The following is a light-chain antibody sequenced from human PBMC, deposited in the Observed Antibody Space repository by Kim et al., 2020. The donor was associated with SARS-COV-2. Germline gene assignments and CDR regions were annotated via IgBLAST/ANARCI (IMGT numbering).Light chain of an antibody. V-gene: IGLV3-1*01. CDR3: QAWDSSVV. CDR2: QDS. J-gene: IGLJ2*01. Sequence: SVAPGERASITCGGDKLGDKYACWYQQKPGQSPVLVIYQDSERPSGIPERFSGSNSGNTATLTISGTQAMDEADYYCQAWDSSVVFGGGTQLTVL. CDR1: KLGDKY.